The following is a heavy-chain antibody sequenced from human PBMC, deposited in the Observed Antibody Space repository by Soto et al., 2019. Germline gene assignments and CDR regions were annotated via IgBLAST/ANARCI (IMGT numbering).Heavy chain of an antibody. Sequence: VASVKVSCKASGYTFTGYYMHWVRQAPGQGLEWMGWISAYNGNTNYAQKLQGRVTMTTDTSTSTAYMELRSLRSDDTAVYYCARDTGIVLMVYAENWGQGTLVTVSS. CDR3: ARDTGIVLMVYAEN. CDR2: ISAYNGNT. V-gene: IGHV1-18*04. J-gene: IGHJ4*02. CDR1: GYTFTGYY. D-gene: IGHD2-8*01.